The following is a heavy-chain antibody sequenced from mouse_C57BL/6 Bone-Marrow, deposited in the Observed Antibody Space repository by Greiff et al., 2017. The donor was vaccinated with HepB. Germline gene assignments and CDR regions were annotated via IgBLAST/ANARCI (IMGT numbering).Heavy chain of an antibody. Sequence: VKLVESGAELARPGASVKLSCKASGYTFTSYGISWVKQRTGQGLEWIGEIYPRSGNTYYNEKFKGKATLTADKSSSTAYMELRSLTSEDSAVYFCARDGITTVVAYYFDYWGQGTTLTVSS. J-gene: IGHJ2*01. D-gene: IGHD1-1*01. CDR2: IYPRSGNT. V-gene: IGHV1-81*01. CDR3: ARDGITTVVAYYFDY. CDR1: GYTFTSYG.